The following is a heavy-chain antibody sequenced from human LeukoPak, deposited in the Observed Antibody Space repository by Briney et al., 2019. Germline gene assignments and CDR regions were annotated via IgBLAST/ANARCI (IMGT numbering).Heavy chain of an antibody. V-gene: IGHV3-23*01. CDR2: ISGSGGST. CDR1: GFTFSSYA. D-gene: IGHD5-18*01. CDR3: AKDPSQLWLQEDY. J-gene: IGHJ4*02. Sequence: SGGSLRLSCAASGFTFSSYAMSWVRQAPGKGLEWVSAISGSGGSTYYADSVKGRFTISRDNSKNTLYLQMNSLRAEDTAVYYCAKDPSQLWLQEDYWGQGTLVTVSS.